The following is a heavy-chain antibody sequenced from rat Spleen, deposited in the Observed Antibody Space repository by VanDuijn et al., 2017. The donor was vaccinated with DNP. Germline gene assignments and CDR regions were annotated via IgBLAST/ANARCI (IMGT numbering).Heavy chain of an antibody. CDR3: ATQVPGYQGYFDF. CDR2: IIYDGSRT. CDR1: GLTFGLYN. J-gene: IGHJ2*01. D-gene: IGHD1-4*01. Sequence: EVQLVESGGGLVQPGRSLKLSCAGSGLTFGLYNMAWVRQAPKKSLEWVATIIYDGSRTYWRDSVKDRFTISRDNAESTLYLQINSLRSEDTGTYYCATQVPGYQGYFDFWGQGVMVTVSS. V-gene: IGHV5S10*01.